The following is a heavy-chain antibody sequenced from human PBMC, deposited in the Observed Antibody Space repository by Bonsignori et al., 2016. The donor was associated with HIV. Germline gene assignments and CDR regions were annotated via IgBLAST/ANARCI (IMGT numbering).Heavy chain of an antibody. CDR3: VRESSEYDSGRIFYYHMDG. Sequence: EVQLAESGGNCVQPGGPATLLCRIWVSPSAVIWMHWVRPRSREGAGVGRHELTMMGGNTSYADSVKGRFIISRDNVENTVFLQINSLSAEDTAVYYCVRESSEYDSGRIFYYHMDGLGQRDHGHRRL. CDR1: VSPSAVIW. CDR2: LTMMGGNT. D-gene: IGHD3-10*01. V-gene: IGHV3-74*01. J-gene: IGHJ6*03.